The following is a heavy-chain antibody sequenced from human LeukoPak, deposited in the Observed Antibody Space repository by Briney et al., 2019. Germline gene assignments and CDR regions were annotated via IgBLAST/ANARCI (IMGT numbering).Heavy chain of an antibody. CDR1: GGSISSRPYY. V-gene: IGHV4-39*07. CDR2: MYYSGTT. J-gene: IGHJ4*02. Sequence: PSETLSLTCTVSGGSISSRPYYWGWIRQPPGKGLEWLGSMYYSGTTHHNPSLESRVTISVDTSKNQFSLKLSSVTAADTAVYYSARGPIELEPFDYWGQGTLVTVSS. D-gene: IGHD1-1*01. CDR3: ARGPIELEPFDY.